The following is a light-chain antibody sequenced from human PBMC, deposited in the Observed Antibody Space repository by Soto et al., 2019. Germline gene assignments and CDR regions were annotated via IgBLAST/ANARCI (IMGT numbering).Light chain of an antibody. Sequence: DIQMTQSPSTLSASVGDRVTITCRASQSISSWLAWFQQKPGKAPKLLIHDATSLESGVPSRFSGSGSGTEFTLTISSLQPDDFATYYCQQYSSYWTFAQGTKVDIK. CDR2: DAT. CDR1: QSISSW. J-gene: IGKJ1*01. V-gene: IGKV1-5*01. CDR3: QQYSSYWT.